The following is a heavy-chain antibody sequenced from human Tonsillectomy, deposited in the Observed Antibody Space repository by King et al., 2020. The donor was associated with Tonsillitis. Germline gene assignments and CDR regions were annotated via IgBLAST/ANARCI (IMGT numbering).Heavy chain of an antibody. V-gene: IGHV3-21*01. D-gene: IGHD5-24*01. CDR3: ARDGYKSQEFGAFAI. Sequence: VQLVESGGGLVKPGGSLRLSCAASGFTFSSYSMNWVRQAPGKGLEWVSSISSSSSYIYYADSVKGRFTISRDNAKNSLYLQMNSLRAEDTAVYYCARDGYKSQEFGAFAIWGQGTMVTVSS. CDR1: GFTFSSYS. CDR2: ISSSSSYI. J-gene: IGHJ3*02.